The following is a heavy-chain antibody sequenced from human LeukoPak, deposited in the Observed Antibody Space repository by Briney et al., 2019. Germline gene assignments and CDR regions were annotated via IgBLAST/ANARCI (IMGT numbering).Heavy chain of an antibody. J-gene: IGHJ4*02. D-gene: IGHD5-24*01. V-gene: IGHV3-66*01. CDR2: ISSGGST. CDR3: GRVGDGYNDNY. CDR1: GFTVSSDY. Sequence: SGGSLRLSCAASGFTVSSDYMGWVRQAPEKGLEWVSLISSGGSTYYADSLKGRFTISRDNSKNTLYLQMNSLRAGDTAVYYCGRVGDGYNDNYWGQGTLVTVSS.